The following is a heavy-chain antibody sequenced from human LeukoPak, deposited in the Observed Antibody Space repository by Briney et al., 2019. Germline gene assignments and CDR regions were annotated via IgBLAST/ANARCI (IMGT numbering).Heavy chain of an antibody. Sequence: GGSLRLSCAASGFTFSSYAMSWVRQAPGKXXXXXXXXXXXGGSTYYADSVKGRFTISRDNSKNTLYLQMNSLRAEDTAVYYCAKFSTYYDFWSGYLDAFDIWGQGTMVTVSS. CDR3: AKFSTYYDFWSGYLDAFDI. CDR2: XXXXGGST. CDR1: GFTFSSYA. J-gene: IGHJ3*02. D-gene: IGHD3-3*01. V-gene: IGHV3-23*01.